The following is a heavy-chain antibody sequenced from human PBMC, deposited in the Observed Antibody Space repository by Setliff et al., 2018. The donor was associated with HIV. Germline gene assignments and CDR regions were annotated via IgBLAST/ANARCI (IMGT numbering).Heavy chain of an antibody. D-gene: IGHD6-19*01. CDR2: INPNSGGT. V-gene: IGHV1-2*02. Sequence: GASVKVSCKASGYTFTGYYMHWVRQAPGQGLEWMGWINPNSGGTNYAQKFQGRVTMTRDTSISTAYMELSRLRSDDTAVYYCARGGGSGWYSNWFDPWGQGTLVTVSS. CDR3: ARGGGSGWYSNWFDP. CDR1: GYTFTGYY. J-gene: IGHJ5*02.